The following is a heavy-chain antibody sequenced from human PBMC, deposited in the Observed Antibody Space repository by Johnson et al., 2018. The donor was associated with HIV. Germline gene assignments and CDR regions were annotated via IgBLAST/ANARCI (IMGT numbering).Heavy chain of an antibody. J-gene: IGHJ3*02. D-gene: IGHD1-26*01. CDR2: ISYDGSNK. CDR3: ARGRGSKSPGAFDI. Sequence: HVQLVESGGGVVQPGRSLRLSCAASGFTFRVTQAPGKGMEWVAVISYDGSNKYYVDSVKGRFTISRDNAKNSLYLQMNSLRAEDTAVYYCARGRGSKSPGAFDIWGQGTMVTVSS. CDR1: GFTFR. V-gene: IGHV3-30*03.